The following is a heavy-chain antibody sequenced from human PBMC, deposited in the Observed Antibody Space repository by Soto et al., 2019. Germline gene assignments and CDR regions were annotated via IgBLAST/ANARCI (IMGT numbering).Heavy chain of an antibody. J-gene: IGHJ3*02. CDR1: GFTFDDYA. D-gene: IGHD3-3*01. CDR2: ISWNSGSI. CDR3: AQGYYDFGRDDAFDI. V-gene: IGHV3-9*01. Sequence: EVQLVESGGGLVQPGRSLRLSCAASGFTFDDYAMHWVRQAPGKGLEWVAGISWNSGSIGYAESVKGRITISRDNAKEFLYRQMNSLRADYTALYYCAQGYYDFGRDDAFDIWGQGTMVTVSA.